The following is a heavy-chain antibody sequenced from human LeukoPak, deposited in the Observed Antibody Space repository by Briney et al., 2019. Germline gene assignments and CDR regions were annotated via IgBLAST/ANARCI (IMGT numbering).Heavy chain of an antibody. CDR1: GGSISSGGYY. J-gene: IGHJ4*02. V-gene: IGHV4-31*03. D-gene: IGHD5-12*01. CDR2: IYYSGST. CDR3: ARDRSSGSLDY. Sequence: TSETLSLTCTVSGGSISSGGYYWSWIRQHPGKGLEWIGYIYYSGSTYYNPSLKSRVTISVDTSKNQFSLKLSSVTAADTAVYYCARDRSSGSLDYWGQGTLVTVSS.